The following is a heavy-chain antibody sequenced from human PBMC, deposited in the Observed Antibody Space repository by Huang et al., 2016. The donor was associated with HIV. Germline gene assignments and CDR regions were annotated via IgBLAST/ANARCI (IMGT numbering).Heavy chain of an antibody. CDR2: IIPIFDTA. CDR1: GGTFSSYA. V-gene: IGHV1-69*18. CDR3: ARDLNGDFDY. J-gene: IGHJ4*02. Sequence: QVQLMQSGAEVKKPGSSVKVSCKASGGTFSSYAISWVRQAPGQGLEWMGRIIPIFDTANYAQKFQGRVTSTADESTGTAYMELSSLRSEDTAIYYCARDLNGDFDYWGQGTLVTVSS. D-gene: IGHD1-1*01.